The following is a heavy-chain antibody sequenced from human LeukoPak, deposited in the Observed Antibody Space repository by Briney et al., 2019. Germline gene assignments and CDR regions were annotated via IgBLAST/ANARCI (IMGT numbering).Heavy chain of an antibody. CDR2: IRYDGGNK. Sequence: GGPRRFSWAASGFTLVRYGIHWVRQAQGRGRGWMSFIRYDGGNKYYADSVKGRFTISRDNSKNTLYLQMNSLRADDTAVYYCAKDGGKTGGIDYWGQGTLVTVSS. D-gene: IGHD1-1*01. V-gene: IGHV3-30*02. CDR1: GFTLVRYG. CDR3: AKDGGKTGGIDY. J-gene: IGHJ4*02.